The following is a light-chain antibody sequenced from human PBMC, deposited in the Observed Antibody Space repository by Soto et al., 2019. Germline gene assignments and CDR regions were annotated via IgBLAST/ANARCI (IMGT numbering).Light chain of an antibody. CDR2: GAS. CDR3: QQYNNWPPWT. Sequence: EIVMTQSPATLSVSPGERATLSCRASQRVSSNLAWYQQKPGQAPRLLIYGASTRATGIPARFSGSGSETEFTLTIRSLQSEDFAVYYCQQYNNWPPWTFG. J-gene: IGKJ1*01. CDR1: QRVSSN. V-gene: IGKV3-15*01.